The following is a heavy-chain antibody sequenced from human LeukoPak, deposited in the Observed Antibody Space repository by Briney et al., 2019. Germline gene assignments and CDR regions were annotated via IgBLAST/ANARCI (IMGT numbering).Heavy chain of an antibody. J-gene: IGHJ4*02. D-gene: IGHD1/OR15-1a*01. V-gene: IGHV3-66*01. Sequence: GGSLRLSCAASGFTFNSYAMSWVRQAPGKGLEWVSVIYSDGRTYYADSVKGRFTISRDNSKNTLYLQMNSLRAEDTAVYYCARSNCNSCYLGVWYYFDYWGQGTLVTVSS. CDR3: ARSNCNSCYLGVWYYFDY. CDR2: IYSDGRT. CDR1: GFTFNSYA.